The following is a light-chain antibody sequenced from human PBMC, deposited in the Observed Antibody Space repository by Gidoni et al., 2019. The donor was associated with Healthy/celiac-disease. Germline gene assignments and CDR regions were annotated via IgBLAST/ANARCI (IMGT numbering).Light chain of an antibody. CDR3: QTWGTGIVV. Sequence: QLVLTQSPSASASLGASVKLTCTLSSGHSSYAIAWHQQPPEKGPRYLMKLNSDGSHSKGAGIPDRFSGSSSGAERYLTISSLQSEDEADYYCQTWGTGIVVFGGGTKLTVL. CDR1: SGHSSYA. CDR2: LNSDGSH. V-gene: IGLV4-69*01. J-gene: IGLJ2*01.